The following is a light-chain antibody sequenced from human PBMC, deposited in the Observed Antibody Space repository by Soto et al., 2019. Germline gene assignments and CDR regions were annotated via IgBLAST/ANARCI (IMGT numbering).Light chain of an antibody. CDR3: QQYNNWPGT. V-gene: IGKV3-15*01. J-gene: IGKJ1*01. CDR2: GAS. CDR1: QSVNIY. Sequence: EIVMTQSPATLSVSPGERATLSCRASQSVNIYLAWYQQKPGQAPRLLISGASARAPGFPARFSGSGSGTEFTLTISSLQSEDFAVYYCQQYNNWPGTFGQGTKVDIK.